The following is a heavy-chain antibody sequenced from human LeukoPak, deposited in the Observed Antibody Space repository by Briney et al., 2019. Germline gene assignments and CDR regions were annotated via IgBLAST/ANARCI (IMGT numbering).Heavy chain of an antibody. CDR3: AKSPYSSGWLHYY. V-gene: IGHV3-21*04. J-gene: IGHJ4*02. Sequence: GGSLRLSCAASGFTFSSYSMNWVRQAPGKGLEWVSSISTSSIYIYYADSLKGRFTISRDNAKNSLYLQMNSLRAEDTAVYYCAKSPYSSGWLHYYWGQGTLVTVSS. D-gene: IGHD6-19*01. CDR1: GFTFSSYS. CDR2: ISTSSIYI.